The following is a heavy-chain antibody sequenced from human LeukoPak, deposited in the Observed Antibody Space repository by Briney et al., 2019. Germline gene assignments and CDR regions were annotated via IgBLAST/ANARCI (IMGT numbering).Heavy chain of an antibody. V-gene: IGHV7-4-1*02. CDR1: GYIFSNYA. Sequence: GASVRVSCKASGYIFSNYAMNWVRQAPGQGLEWMGWINSKTGNPTYAQGFTGRFVFSLDTSVSTAYLQISSLKAEDTAMYYCVRVTGEPDLAFDLWGQGTMVTVSS. CDR2: INSKTGNP. J-gene: IGHJ3*01. CDR3: VRVTGEPDLAFDL. D-gene: IGHD1-26*01.